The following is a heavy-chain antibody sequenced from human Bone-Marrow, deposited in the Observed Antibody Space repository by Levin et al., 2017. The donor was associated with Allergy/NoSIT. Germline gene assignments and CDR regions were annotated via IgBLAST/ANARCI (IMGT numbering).Heavy chain of an antibody. CDR1: GFTFSSHS. V-gene: IGHV3-48*02. D-gene: IGHD1-26*01. CDR2: ISSSGTT. Sequence: GGSLRLSCAASGFTFSSHSMNWVRQAPGKGLEWLSYISSSGTTYYSDSAMGRFTISRDNAKNSLYLQMNSLRDEDTAVYYCAGEEGSGSYFPYWGQGTLVTVSS. J-gene: IGHJ4*02. CDR3: AGEEGSGSYFPY.